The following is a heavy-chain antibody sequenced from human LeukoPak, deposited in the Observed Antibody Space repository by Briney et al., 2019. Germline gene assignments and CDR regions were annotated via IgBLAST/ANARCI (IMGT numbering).Heavy chain of an antibody. J-gene: IGHJ3*02. CDR2: ISGSGSST. Sequence: PGGSLRLSCVASGFTFSSHVMTWVRQAPGRGLEWVSGISGSGSSTCYADSVKGRFTISRDNSKNTLYLQMNSLRAEDTAVYYCAKTGAVLRFLEWLLAGHAFDIWGQGTMVTVSS. CDR3: AKTGAVLRFLEWLLAGHAFDI. V-gene: IGHV3-23*01. D-gene: IGHD3-3*01. CDR1: GFTFSSHV.